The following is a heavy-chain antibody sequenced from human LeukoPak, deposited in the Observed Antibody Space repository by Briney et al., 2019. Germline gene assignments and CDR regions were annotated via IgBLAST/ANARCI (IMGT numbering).Heavy chain of an antibody. CDR2: INYTGST. D-gene: IGHD3-22*01. V-gene: IGHV4-34*01. CDR1: GGSFSGFY. CDR3: ARGSYDSSGYYYTLFDY. Sequence: SETLSLTCAVYGGSFSGFYWSWIRHVPGKGLEWIGEINYTGSTSYNPSLKSRVTISVDTSKNQFSLKLSSVTAADTAVYYCARGSYDSSGYYYTLFDYWGQGTLVTVSS. J-gene: IGHJ4*02.